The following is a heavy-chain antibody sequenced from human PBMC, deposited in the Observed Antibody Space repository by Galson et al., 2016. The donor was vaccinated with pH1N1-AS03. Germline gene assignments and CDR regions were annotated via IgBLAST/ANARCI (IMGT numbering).Heavy chain of an antibody. CDR3: ARQSRVLASFGEYPNAIDT. CDR1: GYSMTSGYF. Sequence: SETLSLTCTVFGYSMTSGYFWGWIRQPPGKGLEWIGSSYHTGSTYYNPSLKSRVSVSLDTSKGQFSLKFNSVTATDTAVYYCARQSRVLASFGEYPNAIDTWGQGTMVAVSS. V-gene: IGHV4-38-2*02. D-gene: IGHD3-10*01. CDR2: SYHTGST. J-gene: IGHJ3*02.